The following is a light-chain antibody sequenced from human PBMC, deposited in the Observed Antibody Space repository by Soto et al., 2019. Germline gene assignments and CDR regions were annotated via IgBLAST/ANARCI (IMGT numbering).Light chain of an antibody. CDR3: QQSYSTPIT. Sequence: NEITQSPSSLPASVGDRVAITCRASQSISRWLAWYQQKPGKAPKLLIYAASSLQSGVPSRFSGSGSGTDFALTISSLQPEDFATYYCQQSYSTPITCGQGTRLEIK. J-gene: IGKJ5*01. CDR1: QSISRW. CDR2: AAS. V-gene: IGKV1-39*01.